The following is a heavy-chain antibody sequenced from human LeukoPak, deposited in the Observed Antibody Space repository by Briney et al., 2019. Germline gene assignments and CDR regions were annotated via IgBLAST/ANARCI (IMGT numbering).Heavy chain of an antibody. D-gene: IGHD2-2*01. J-gene: IGHJ4*02. CDR1: GFTFSSYA. CDR2: ISGSGGST. V-gene: IGHV3-23*01. CDR3: AKDPNVVVPAAMFDY. Sequence: GGSLRLSCAASGFTFSSYAMSWVRQAPGKGLEWVSAISGSGGSTYYADSVKGRFTISRDNSKNTLYLQMNSLRAEDTAAYYCAKDPNVVVPAAMFDYWGQGTLVTVSS.